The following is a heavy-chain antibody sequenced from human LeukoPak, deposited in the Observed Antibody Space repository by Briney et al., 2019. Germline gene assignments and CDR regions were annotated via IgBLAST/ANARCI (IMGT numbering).Heavy chain of an antibody. CDR2: ISSSGSTI. V-gene: IGHV3-48*03. J-gene: IGHJ3*02. CDR1: GFTFSSYE. CDR3: ARGGQQLVPGAFDI. D-gene: IGHD6-13*01. Sequence: GGPLRLSCAASGFTFSSYEMNWVRQAPGKGREWVSYISSSGSTIYYADSVKGRFTISRDNAKNSLYLQMNSLRAEDTAVYYCARGGQQLVPGAFDIWGQGTMVTVSS.